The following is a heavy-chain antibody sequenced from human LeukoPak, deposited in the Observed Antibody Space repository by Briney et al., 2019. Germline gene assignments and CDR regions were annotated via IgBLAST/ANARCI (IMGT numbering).Heavy chain of an antibody. CDR3: ARIGSSGWYRPYYYYYMDV. CDR2: ISGSGGST. V-gene: IGHV3-23*01. J-gene: IGHJ6*03. D-gene: IGHD6-19*01. CDR1: GFTFSSYG. Sequence: PGGTLRLSCAASGFTFSSYGMSWVRQAPGKGLEWVSAISGSGGSTYYADSVKGRFTISRDNAKNSLYLQMNSLRAEDTAVYYCARIGSSGWYRPYYYYYMDVWGKGTTVTISS.